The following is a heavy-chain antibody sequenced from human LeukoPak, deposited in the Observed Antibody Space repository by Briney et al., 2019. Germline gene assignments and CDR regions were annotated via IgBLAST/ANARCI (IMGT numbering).Heavy chain of an antibody. V-gene: IGHV3-66*01. J-gene: IGHJ4*02. D-gene: IGHD6-13*01. Sequence: GGSLRLSCAASGFTVTSNYMSWVRQAPGTGLEWVSVIYSGDNTYYADSVKGRFTISRGNSKNTLYLQMKSLRAEDTAVYYCARGYSSSWYGGADNYFDYWGQGTLVTVSS. CDR2: IYSGDNT. CDR3: ARGYSSSWYGGADNYFDY. CDR1: GFTVTSNY.